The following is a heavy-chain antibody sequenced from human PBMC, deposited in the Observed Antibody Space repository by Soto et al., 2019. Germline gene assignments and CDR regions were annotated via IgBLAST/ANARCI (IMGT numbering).Heavy chain of an antibody. CDR1: GTSIRSSDYY. CDR3: ARLSGGRSVYFDP. Sequence: PSETLSLTCSVSGTSIRSSDYYWGWIRQPPGKGLEWIGSINYSGRAYQNPSLKSRVTISIDTSENQFSLKLTSVTAADTAMYFCARLSGGRSVYFDPWGQGMLVTVS. D-gene: IGHD2-8*02. V-gene: IGHV4-39*01. CDR2: INYSGRA. J-gene: IGHJ5*02.